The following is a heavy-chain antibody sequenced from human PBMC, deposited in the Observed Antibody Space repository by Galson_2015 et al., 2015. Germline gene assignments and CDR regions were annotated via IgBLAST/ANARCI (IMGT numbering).Heavy chain of an antibody. V-gene: IGHV3-30*18. J-gene: IGHJ4*02. CDR2: ISYDGSNK. D-gene: IGHD3-10*01. CDR1: GFTFSSYG. Sequence: SLRLSCAASGFTFSSYGMHWVRQAPGKGLEWVAVISYDGSNKYYADSVKGRFTISRDNSKNTLYLQMNSLRAEDTAVYYCAKDRGQAIYLGGYFDYWGQGTLVTVSS. CDR3: AKDRGQAIYLGGYFDY.